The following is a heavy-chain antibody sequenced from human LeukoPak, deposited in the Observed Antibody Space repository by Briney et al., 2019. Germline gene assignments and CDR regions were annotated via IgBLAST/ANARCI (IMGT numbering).Heavy chain of an antibody. Sequence: PSETLSLTCTVSGFSINTVYYWSWIRQPPGMAPEWIGSVFRTGNVYYNSSLKSRVTISVDASKNQFSLTLHSMTAADTAVYYCARARLPHGVTIHYWGQGILVAVSS. V-gene: IGHV4-38-2*02. J-gene: IGHJ4*02. CDR1: GFSINTVYY. D-gene: IGHD2-21*02. CDR3: ARARLPHGVTIHY. CDR2: VFRTGNV.